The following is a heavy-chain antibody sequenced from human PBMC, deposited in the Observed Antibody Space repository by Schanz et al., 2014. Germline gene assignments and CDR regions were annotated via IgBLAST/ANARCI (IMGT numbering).Heavy chain of an antibody. J-gene: IGHJ5*01. CDR2: INSVGSNT. D-gene: IGHD3-10*01. CDR1: TFTFDHYA. CDR3: AKQHIVRGVIYLNWFDS. Sequence: EVQLVESGGGLIQPGGSLRLSCSASTFTFDHYAMTWVRQHPGKGLEWVARINSVGSNTDYADSVTGRFTISRDNSKNTVHLQMNSLRAEDTAVYYCAKQHIVRGVIYLNWFDSWGQGTLVTVSS. V-gene: IGHV3-23*04.